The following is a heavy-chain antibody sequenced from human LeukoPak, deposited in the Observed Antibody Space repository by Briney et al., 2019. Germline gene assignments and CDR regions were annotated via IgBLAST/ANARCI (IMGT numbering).Heavy chain of an antibody. CDR1: GYTFTSYY. CDR2: INPSGGST. Sequence: GASVKVSCKASGYTFTSYYMHWVRQAPGQGLEWMGIINPSGGSTSYAQKFQGRVTMTRDMSTSTVYMELSSLRSEDTAVYYCARLYLPATRFDYWGQGTLVTVSS. CDR3: ARLYLPATRFDY. V-gene: IGHV1-46*01. J-gene: IGHJ4*02. D-gene: IGHD5-24*01.